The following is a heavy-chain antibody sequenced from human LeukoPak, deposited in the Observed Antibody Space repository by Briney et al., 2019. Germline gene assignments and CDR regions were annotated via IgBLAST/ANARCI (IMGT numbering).Heavy chain of an antibody. CDR2: ISSSSSYI. D-gene: IGHD2-15*01. Sequence: GGSLRLSCAASGFTFCSYAMSWVRQAPGKGLEWVSSISSSSSYIYYADSVKGRFTISRDNAKNSLYLQMNSLRAEDTAVYYCARGPAYCSGGSCYSRFDPWGQGTLVTVSS. CDR3: ARGPAYCSGGSCYSRFDP. V-gene: IGHV3-21*01. CDR1: GFTFCSYA. J-gene: IGHJ5*02.